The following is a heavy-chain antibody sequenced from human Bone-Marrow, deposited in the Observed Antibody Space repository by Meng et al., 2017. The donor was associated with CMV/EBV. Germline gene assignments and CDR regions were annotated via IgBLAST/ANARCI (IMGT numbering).Heavy chain of an antibody. V-gene: IGHV3-48*01. CDR2: ISSSSSTI. J-gene: IGHJ5*02. D-gene: IGHD2-2*02. CDR3: AKDWRRGYCSSTSCYTSREFDP. Sequence: GESLKISCAASGFTFSSYSMNWVRQAPGKGLEWVSYISSSSSTIYYADSVKGRFTISRDNSKNTLYLQMNSLRAEDTAVYYCAKDWRRGYCSSTSCYTSREFDPWGQGTLVTVSS. CDR1: GFTFSSYS.